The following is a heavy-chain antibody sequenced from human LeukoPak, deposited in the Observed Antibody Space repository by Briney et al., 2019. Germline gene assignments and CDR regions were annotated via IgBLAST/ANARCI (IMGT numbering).Heavy chain of an antibody. CDR3: ASSYLGRSHCSSTSCRPFDY. CDR1: GGTFSSYA. Sequence: GASVKVSCKASGGTFSSYAISWVRQAPGQGLEWMGGIIPIFGTANYAQKFQGRVTITADESTSTAYMELSSLRSEDTAVYYCASSYLGRSHCSSTSCRPFDYWGQGTLVTVSS. J-gene: IGHJ4*02. CDR2: IIPIFGTA. D-gene: IGHD2-2*01. V-gene: IGHV1-69*13.